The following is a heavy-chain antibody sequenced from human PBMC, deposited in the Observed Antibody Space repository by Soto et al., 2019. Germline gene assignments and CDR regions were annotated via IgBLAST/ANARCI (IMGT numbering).Heavy chain of an antibody. J-gene: IGHJ4*02. Sequence: GGSLRLSCAASGFTFSSYGMHWVRQAPVNGLEFVAVISYYLSNKYYADSVKGRFTISRYNSKNTLYLQMNSLRAEDTAVYYCAKDGTPRDSSGWVVFDYWGQGT. D-gene: IGHD6-19*01. V-gene: IGHV3-30*18. CDR2: ISYYLSNK. CDR3: AKDGTPRDSSGWVVFDY. CDR1: GFTFSSYG.